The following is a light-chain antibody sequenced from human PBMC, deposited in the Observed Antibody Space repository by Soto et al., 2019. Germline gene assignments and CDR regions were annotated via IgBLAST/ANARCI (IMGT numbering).Light chain of an antibody. CDR2: AAS. CDR3: QHYDNFPHT. J-gene: IGKJ2*01. Sequence: DIQMTQSPSSLSASVGDRVTITCRASQSISSYLNWYQQKPGKAPKLLIYAASSLQSGVPSRFSGSGSGTDFTLTISSLQPEDFATYYCQHYDNFPHTFGQGAKLEIK. CDR1: QSISSY. V-gene: IGKV1-39*01.